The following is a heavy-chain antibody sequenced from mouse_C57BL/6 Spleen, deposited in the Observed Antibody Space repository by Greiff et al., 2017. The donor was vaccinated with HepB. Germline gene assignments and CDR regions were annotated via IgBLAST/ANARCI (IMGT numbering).Heavy chain of an antibody. CDR1: GYTFTSYW. D-gene: IGHD2-1*01. J-gene: IGHJ3*01. CDR3: ARSKEPYGNYGAWFAY. V-gene: IGHV1-64*01. CDR2: IHPNSGST. Sequence: QVQLQQSGAELVKPGASVKLSCKASGYTFTSYWMHWVKQRPGQGLEWVGMIHPNSGSTNYNEKFKSKATLTVDKSSSTAYMQLSSLTSEDSAVYYCARSKEPYGNYGAWFAYWGQGTLVTVSA.